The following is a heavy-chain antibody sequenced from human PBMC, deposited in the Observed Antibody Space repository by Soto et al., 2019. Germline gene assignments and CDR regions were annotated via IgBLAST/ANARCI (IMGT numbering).Heavy chain of an antibody. V-gene: IGHV3-23*01. Sequence: EVQLLESGGGLVQPGGSLSLSCATSGFTFNSYAMSWVRQAPGKGLEWVSAISGSGGSTYYADSVTGRFIISRDNSKTTVCLQMNSLSVEDTAIYYCAKGRSGFDYFDYWGQGTLVTVSS. CDR1: GFTFNSYA. J-gene: IGHJ4*02. CDR2: ISGSGGST. CDR3: AKGRSGFDYFDY. D-gene: IGHD3-9*01.